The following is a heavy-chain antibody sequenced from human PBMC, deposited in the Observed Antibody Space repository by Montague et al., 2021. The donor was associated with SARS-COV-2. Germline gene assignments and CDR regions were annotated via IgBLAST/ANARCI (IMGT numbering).Heavy chain of an antibody. J-gene: IGHJ3*02. CDR3: ARGARSDYEAFDI. CDR2: IYYGGST. V-gene: IGHV4-59*02. D-gene: IGHD5-12*01. Sequence: SETLSLTCTVSGGSVSPYYWNWIRQSPGKGLEWIGLIYYGGSTIYNPSLKSRVTISVDTPKNQFSLSLTSVTSADTAVYYCARGARSDYEAFDIWGQGTMVTVSS. CDR1: GGSVSPYY.